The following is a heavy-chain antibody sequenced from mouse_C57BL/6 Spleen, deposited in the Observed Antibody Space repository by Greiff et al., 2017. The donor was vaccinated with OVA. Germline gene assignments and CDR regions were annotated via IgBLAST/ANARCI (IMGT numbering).Heavy chain of an antibody. CDR2: IDPNSGGT. CDR3: ARRDLNYAMDY. V-gene: IGHV1-72*01. J-gene: IGHJ4*01. CDR1: GYTFTSYW. Sequence: VQLKQPGAELVKPGASVKLSCKASGYTFTSYWMHWVKQRPGRGLEWIGRIDPNSGGTKYNEKFKSKATLTVDKPSSTAYMQLSSLTSEDSAVYYCARRDLNYAMDYWGQGTSVTVSS.